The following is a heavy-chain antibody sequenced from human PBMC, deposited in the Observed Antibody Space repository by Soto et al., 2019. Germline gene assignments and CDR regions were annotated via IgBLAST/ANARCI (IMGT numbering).Heavy chain of an antibody. CDR1: GGSIRIYY. J-gene: IGHJ6*02. V-gene: IGHV4-59*01. CDR2: IYYNGNT. CDR3: ARLYYISGRPLMDI. D-gene: IGHD3-10*01. Sequence: SETLSLTCSVSGGSIRIYYWTWCRQPPGKGLEWIGYIYYNGNTKYNPSFKSRVTISVDTPKNQFSLKVGSVNAADTAVYYCARLYYISGRPLMDIWGQGTTVTVSS.